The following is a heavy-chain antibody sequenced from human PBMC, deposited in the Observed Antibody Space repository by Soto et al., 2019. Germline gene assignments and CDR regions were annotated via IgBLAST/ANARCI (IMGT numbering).Heavy chain of an antibody. D-gene: IGHD4-4*01. Sequence: PGGSLRLSCAASRFTFRGFGISWVRQAPGKGLEWVSAIDGDGGSTYYADTVKGRCIISRDNSKNTLYLEMNSIRDEDTAVYYYSKVVKMATVRGYFDYWGQGTVVTVSS. V-gene: IGHV3-23*01. CDR1: RFTFRGFG. J-gene: IGHJ4*02. CDR2: IDGDGGST. CDR3: SKVVKMATVRGYFDY.